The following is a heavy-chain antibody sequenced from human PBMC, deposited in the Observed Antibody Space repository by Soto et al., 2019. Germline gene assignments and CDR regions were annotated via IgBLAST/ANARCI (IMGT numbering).Heavy chain of an antibody. CDR2: IYYSGST. J-gene: IGHJ6*03. D-gene: IGHD3-3*01. CDR1: GGSISSGGYY. Sequence: SETLSLTCTVSGGSISSGGYYWSWIRQHPGKGLEWIGYIYYSGSTYYNPSLKSRVTISVDTSKNQFSLKPSSVTAADTAVYYCARDSLPTYYDFWSGPEHMDVWGKGTTVTVSS. CDR3: ARDSLPTYYDFWSGPEHMDV. V-gene: IGHV4-31*03.